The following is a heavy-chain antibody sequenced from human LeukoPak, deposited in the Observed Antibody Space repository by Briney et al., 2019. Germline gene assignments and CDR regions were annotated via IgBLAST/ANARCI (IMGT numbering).Heavy chain of an antibody. CDR3: ARGNGWVCSSTSCYNWFDP. CDR2: IYYSGST. J-gene: IGHJ5*02. D-gene: IGHD2-2*01. V-gene: IGHV4-59*01. CDR1: GGSISSYY. Sequence: PSETLSLTCTISGGSISSYYWSWIRQPPGKGLEWIGYIYYSGSTNYNSSLKSRVTISVDTSKNQFSLKLSSVTAADTAVYYGARGNGWVCSSTSCYNWFDPWGQGTLVTVSS.